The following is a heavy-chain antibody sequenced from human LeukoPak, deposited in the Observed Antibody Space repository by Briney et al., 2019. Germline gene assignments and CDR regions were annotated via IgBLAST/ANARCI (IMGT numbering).Heavy chain of an antibody. Sequence: GSLRLSCAASGFTFSSYEMNWVRQAPGKGLEWVSYISSSGSTIYYADSVKGRFTISRDNSKNSLYLQMNSLRTEDTALYYCAKSYDSSGYLDAFDIWGQGTMVTVSS. CDR1: GFTFSSYE. CDR2: ISSSGSTI. CDR3: AKSYDSSGYLDAFDI. J-gene: IGHJ3*02. D-gene: IGHD3-22*01. V-gene: IGHV3-48*03.